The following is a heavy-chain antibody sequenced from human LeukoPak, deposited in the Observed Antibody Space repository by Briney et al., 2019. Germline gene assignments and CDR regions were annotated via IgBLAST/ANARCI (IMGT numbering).Heavy chain of an antibody. D-gene: IGHD3-10*01. CDR1: GGSISSSSYY. V-gene: IGHV4-39*07. Sequence: SETLSLTCTVSGGSISSSSYYWGWIRQPPGKGLEWIGSIYNSGNTYYNPSLKSRVTISVDTSKNQFSLKLSSVTAADTAVYYCARPYGSGSYSDAFDIWGQGTMVTVSS. J-gene: IGHJ3*02. CDR2: IYNSGNT. CDR3: ARPYGSGSYSDAFDI.